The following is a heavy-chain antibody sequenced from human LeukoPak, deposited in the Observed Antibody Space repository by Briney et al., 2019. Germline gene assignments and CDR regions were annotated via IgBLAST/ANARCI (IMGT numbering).Heavy chain of an antibody. J-gene: IGHJ6*02. CDR3: AASPDSSSLYYYGMDV. Sequence: PGGSLRLPCAGSGFTFSSYAMSWVRQAPGKGLEWVSAISGSGGSTYHADSVKGRFTISRDNSKNTLFLQMNSLRAEDTAVYYCAASPDSSSLYYYGMDVWGQGTTVTVFS. V-gene: IGHV3-23*01. CDR2: ISGSGGST. D-gene: IGHD6-13*01. CDR1: GFTFSSYA.